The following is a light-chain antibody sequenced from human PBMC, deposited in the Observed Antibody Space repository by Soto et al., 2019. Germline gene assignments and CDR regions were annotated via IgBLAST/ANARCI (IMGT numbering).Light chain of an antibody. CDR3: QQYGSSRTWT. V-gene: IGKV3-20*01. CDR1: QSVSSSY. Sequence: EIVLTQSPGTLSLSPGERAKLSCRASQSVSSSYLAWYQQKPGQAPRLLIYGASSRATGNPDRFSGNGTGTDFTLTISRLEPEDFAVYYCQQYGSSRTWTFGQGTKVDIK. CDR2: GAS. J-gene: IGKJ1*01.